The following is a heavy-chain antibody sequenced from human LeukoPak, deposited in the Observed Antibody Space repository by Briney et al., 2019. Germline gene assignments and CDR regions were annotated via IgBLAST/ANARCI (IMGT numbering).Heavy chain of an antibody. J-gene: IGHJ4*02. Sequence: SETLSLTCAVSGDSISSNYWWTWVRQPPGKGLEWIGEIHHSGSTNYSPSLKSRVTVSVDNSRNDFSLSLTSVSAADTAVYYCARGIPGYFGTSGYYYEYWGQGTLVTVSS. D-gene: IGHD3-22*01. CDR1: GDSISSNYW. CDR2: IHHSGST. CDR3: ARGIPGYFGTSGYYYEY. V-gene: IGHV4-4*02.